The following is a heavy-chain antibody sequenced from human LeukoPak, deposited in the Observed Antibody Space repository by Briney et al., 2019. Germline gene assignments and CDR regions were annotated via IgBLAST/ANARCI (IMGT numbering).Heavy chain of an antibody. V-gene: IGHV3-48*01. CDR2: IPGGSGTI. CDR3: AREGPDY. J-gene: IGHJ4*02. Sequence: GRSLRLSCVVSGFTFSTTGMNWVRQAPGKGLEWVSYIPGGSGTIHYADSVRGRFTISRDNAKNSLYLQMNNLRVEDTAIYYCAREGPDYWGQGTLVTVSS. CDR1: GFTFSTTG.